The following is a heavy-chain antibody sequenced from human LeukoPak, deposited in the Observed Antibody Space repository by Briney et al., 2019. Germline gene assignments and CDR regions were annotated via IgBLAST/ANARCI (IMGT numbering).Heavy chain of an antibody. CDR2: INPNSGGT. J-gene: IGHJ5*02. CDR3: ARVTAGAKWELWFDP. V-gene: IGHV1-2*02. Sequence: GASVKVSCKASGYTFTGYYMHWVRQAPGQGLEWMGWINPNSGGTNYAQKFQGRVTMTRDTSISTAYMELSRLRSDDTAVYYCARVTAGAKWELWFDPWGQGTLVTVSS. D-gene: IGHD1-7*01. CDR1: GYTFTGYY.